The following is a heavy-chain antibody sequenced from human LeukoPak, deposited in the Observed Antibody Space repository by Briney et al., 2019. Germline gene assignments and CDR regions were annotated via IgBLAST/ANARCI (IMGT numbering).Heavy chain of an antibody. Sequence: GGSLRLSCAAPGFTFSSYSMNWVRQAPGKGLEWVSSISSSSSYIYYADSVKGRFTISRDNAKNSLYLQMNSLRAEDTAVYYCARDLSGYYYYGMDVWGQGTTVTVSS. CDR3: ARDLSGYYYYGMDV. CDR1: GFTFSSYS. CDR2: ISSSSSYI. J-gene: IGHJ6*02. V-gene: IGHV3-21*01. D-gene: IGHD2/OR15-2a*01.